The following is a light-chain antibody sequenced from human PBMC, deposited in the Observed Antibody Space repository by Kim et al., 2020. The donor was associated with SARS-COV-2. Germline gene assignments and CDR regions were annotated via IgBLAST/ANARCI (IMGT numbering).Light chain of an antibody. V-gene: IGLV3-1*01. CDR2: QDS. CDR1: KLGDKY. Sequence: VSPGQTASITCSGDKLGDKYACWYQQKPGQSPVLVIYQDSKRPSGIPGRFSGSNSGNTATLTISGTQAMDEADYYCQAWDSSTGVFGGGTQLTVL. J-gene: IGLJ3*02. CDR3: QAWDSSTGV.